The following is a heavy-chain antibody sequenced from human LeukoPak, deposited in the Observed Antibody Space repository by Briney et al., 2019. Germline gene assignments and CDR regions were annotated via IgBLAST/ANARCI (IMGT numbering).Heavy chain of an antibody. CDR3: ARTHYDILTGYYTFDY. Sequence: GGSLRLSCAASGFTFSGYSMNWVRQAPGKGLEWVAVISYDGSNKYYADSVKGRFTISRDNSKNTLYLQMNSLRAEDTAVYYCARTHYDILTGYYTFDYWGQGTLVTVSS. V-gene: IGHV3-30*03. D-gene: IGHD3-9*01. J-gene: IGHJ4*02. CDR2: ISYDGSNK. CDR1: GFTFSGYS.